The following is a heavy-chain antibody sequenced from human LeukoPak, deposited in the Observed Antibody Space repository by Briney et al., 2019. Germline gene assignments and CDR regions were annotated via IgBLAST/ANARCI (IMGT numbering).Heavy chain of an antibody. V-gene: IGHV4-34*01. CDR2: MSHSGYP. J-gene: IGHJ4*02. CDR1: GGSFSGYS. CDR3: ARGRRRGSYYAGYFDY. Sequence: SETLSLTCAVYGGSFSGYSWTWIRQPPGKGLEWIGEMSHSGYPNYNPSLKSRVTISVDTSKNQFSLKLSSVTAADTAVYYCARGRRRGSYYAGYFDYWGQGTLVTVSS. D-gene: IGHD1-26*01.